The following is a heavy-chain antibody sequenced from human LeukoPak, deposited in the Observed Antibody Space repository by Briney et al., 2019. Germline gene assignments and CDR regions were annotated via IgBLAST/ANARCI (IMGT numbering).Heavy chain of an antibody. J-gene: IGHJ4*02. D-gene: IGHD1-1*01. CDR3: ARDPGLERPGGVSFEY. CDR2: IHISGKT. Sequence: SETLSLTCTVSGGSISSYYWNWIRQPAGKGLGWIGRIHISGKTNYNPSLRVTMSVDASRNQFSLKLSSVTAADTAVYYCARDPGLERPGGVSFEYWGQGSLVTVSS. CDR1: GGSISSYY. V-gene: IGHV4-4*07.